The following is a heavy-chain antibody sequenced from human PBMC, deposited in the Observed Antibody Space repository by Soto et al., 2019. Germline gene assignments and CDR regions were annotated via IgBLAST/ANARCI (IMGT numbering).Heavy chain of an antibody. CDR3: ARRVAARPRSWFDP. D-gene: IGHD6-6*01. CDR1: GGSFSGYY. CDR2: INHSGST. Sequence: SETLSLTCAVYGGSFSGYYWSWIRQPPGKGLEWIGEINHSGSTNYNPSLKSRVTISVDTSKNQFSLKLSSVTAADTAVYYCARRVAARPRSWFDPWGQGTLVTSPQ. J-gene: IGHJ5*02. V-gene: IGHV4-34*01.